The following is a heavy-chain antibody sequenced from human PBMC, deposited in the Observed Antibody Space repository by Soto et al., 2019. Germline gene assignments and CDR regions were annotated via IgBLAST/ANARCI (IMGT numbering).Heavy chain of an antibody. CDR3: VRHGGYHFGY. CDR2: VYHLGYA. V-gene: IGHV4-4*02. D-gene: IGHD5-18*01. CDR1: GGSVSSENW. J-gene: IGHJ4*02. Sequence: QVQLQESGPGLVKPWETLSLTCAVSGGSVSSENWWSWVRQAPGKGLEWMGEVYHLGYAHYNPSLNRRVTVSLDKSTTHVSLTLTSVTAADTAVYYCVRHGGYHFGYWGQGKLVTVSS.